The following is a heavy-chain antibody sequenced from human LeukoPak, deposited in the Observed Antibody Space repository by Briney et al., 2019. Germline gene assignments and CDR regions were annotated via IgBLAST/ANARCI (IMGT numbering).Heavy chain of an antibody. J-gene: IGHJ5*02. V-gene: IGHV4-34*01. CDR3: AIAKKQLEGLNWFDP. CDR2: INQSGST. Sequence: SETLSLTCAVYGGSFSVYYWSWIRQPPGKGLEWIGEINQSGSTNYNPSLKSRVTVSVDTSQNQFSLKLSSVTAADTAVYYCAIAKKQLEGLNWFDPWGQGTLVTVSS. D-gene: IGHD6-6*01. CDR1: GGSFSVYY.